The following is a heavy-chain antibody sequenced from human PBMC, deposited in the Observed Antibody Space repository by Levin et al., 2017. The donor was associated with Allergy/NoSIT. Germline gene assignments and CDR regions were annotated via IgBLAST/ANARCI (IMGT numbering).Heavy chain of an antibody. J-gene: IGHJ4*02. Sequence: SETLSLTCTVSGGSISSYYWSWIRQPPGKGLEWIGYIYYSGSTNYNPSLKSRVTISVDTSKNQFSLKLSSVTAADTAVYYCARASGYCSSTSCYFDYWGQGTLVTVSS. CDR3: ARASGYCSSTSCYFDY. D-gene: IGHD2-2*01. CDR2: IYYSGST. CDR1: GGSISSYY. V-gene: IGHV4-59*01.